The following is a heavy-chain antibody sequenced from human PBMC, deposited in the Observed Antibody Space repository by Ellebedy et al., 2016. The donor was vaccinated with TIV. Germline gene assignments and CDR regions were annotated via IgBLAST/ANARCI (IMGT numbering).Heavy chain of an antibody. Sequence: GESLKISCAASGFTFSGFTVHWVRQASGGGLEWLGRIRGKANNYATVYAASVKGRFTIPSDDSENAAYLQMNSLKTEDTAIYYGTASAGTSSGGFDPWGQGTLVTVSS. CDR3: TASAGTSSGGFDP. J-gene: IGHJ5*02. V-gene: IGHV3-73*01. CDR2: IRGKANNYAT. CDR1: GFTFSGFT. D-gene: IGHD6-19*01.